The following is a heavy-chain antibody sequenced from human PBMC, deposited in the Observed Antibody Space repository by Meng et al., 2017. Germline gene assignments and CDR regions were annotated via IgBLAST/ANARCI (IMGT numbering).Heavy chain of an antibody. V-gene: IGHV3-74*01. CDR1: GFTFNNYW. D-gene: IGHD1-1*01. Sequence: EVQWLESGGGLVQPGGSLRLSCAASGFTFNNYWMHWVRQVPGKGLVWVSRISGDGSITNYADSVKGRFTISRDNAKNTLYLQMNSLRPEDTAVYYCLDEAPRSDYWGQGSLVTVSS. CDR3: LDEAPRSDY. CDR2: ISGDGSIT. J-gene: IGHJ4*02.